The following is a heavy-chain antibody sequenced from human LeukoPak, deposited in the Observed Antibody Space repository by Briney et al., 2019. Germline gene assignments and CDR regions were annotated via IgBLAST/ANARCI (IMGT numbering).Heavy chain of an antibody. CDR3: VGGYGWLPDY. J-gene: IGHJ4*02. CDR2: IKQDGREK. CDR1: GSTLSELW. D-gene: IGHD6-19*01. Sequence: GGSLRLSCAASGSTLSELWMNWVRQAPGKGLEWVANIKQDGREKNYVDSVRGRFTISRDNAKNSAYLQMNNLRVDDTAVYYCVGGYGWLPDYWGQGTLVTVSS. V-gene: IGHV3-7*04.